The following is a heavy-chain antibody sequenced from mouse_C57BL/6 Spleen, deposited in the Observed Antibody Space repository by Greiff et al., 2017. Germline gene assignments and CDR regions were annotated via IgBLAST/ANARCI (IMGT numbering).Heavy chain of an antibody. CDR1: GYTFTDYN. J-gene: IGHJ4*01. CDR2: INPNNGGT. D-gene: IGHD1-1*01. V-gene: IGHV1-18*01. CDR3: ARSPITTVVESYSMDY. Sequence: VQLQQSGPELVKPGASVKIPCKASGYTFTDYNMDWVKQSHGKSLEWIGDINPNNGGTIYNQKFKGKATLTVDKSSSTAYMGLRSLTSEDTAVYYCARSPITTVVESYSMDYWGQGTSVTVSS.